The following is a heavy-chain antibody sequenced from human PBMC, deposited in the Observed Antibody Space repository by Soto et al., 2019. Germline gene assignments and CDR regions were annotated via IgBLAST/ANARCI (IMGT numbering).Heavy chain of an antibody. CDR2: INHSEST. Sequence: SETLSLTCAVYGGSFSGYYWSWIRQPPGKGLEWIGEINHSESTNYNPSLKSRVTISVDTSKNQFSLELTSVTAANTAVYYCARHPGIFDYWGQGTLVTVSS. J-gene: IGHJ4*02. CDR1: GGSFSGYY. CDR3: ARHPGIFDY. D-gene: IGHD3-10*01. V-gene: IGHV4-34*01.